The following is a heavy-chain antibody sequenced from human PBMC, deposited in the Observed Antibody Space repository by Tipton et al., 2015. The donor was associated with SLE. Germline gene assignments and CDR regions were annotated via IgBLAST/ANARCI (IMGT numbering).Heavy chain of an antibody. CDR2: IYTSGRT. CDR3: AYSRDGYNPVFDI. Sequence: TLSLTCTVSGGSISSGSYYWSWIRQPAGKGLEWIGHIYTSGRTNYNPSLKSRVTISVDTSKNQFSLKLSSVTAADTAVYYCAYSRDGYNPVFDIWGQGTMVTVSS. J-gene: IGHJ3*02. CDR1: GGSISSGSYY. D-gene: IGHD5-24*01. V-gene: IGHV4-61*09.